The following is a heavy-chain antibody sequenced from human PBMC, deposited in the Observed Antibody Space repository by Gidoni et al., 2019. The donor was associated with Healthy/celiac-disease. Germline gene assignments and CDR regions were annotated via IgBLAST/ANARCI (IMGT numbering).Heavy chain of an antibody. D-gene: IGHD2-2*01. Sequence: QVQLVQSGAEVKKPGSSVKVSCKASGGTFSSYTISWVRQAPGQGLEWMGRIIPILGIANYAQKFQGRVTITADKSTSTAYMELSSLRSEDTAVYYCARDYCSSTSCYHNWFDPWGQGTLVTVSS. CDR2: IIPILGIA. CDR3: ARDYCSSTSCYHNWFDP. J-gene: IGHJ5*02. CDR1: GGTFSSYT. V-gene: IGHV1-69*08.